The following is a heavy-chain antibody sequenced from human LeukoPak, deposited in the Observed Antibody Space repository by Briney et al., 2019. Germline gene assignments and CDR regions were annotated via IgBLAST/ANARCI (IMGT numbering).Heavy chain of an antibody. J-gene: IGHJ6*03. D-gene: IGHD4-11*01. CDR2: IWYDGSNK. CDR1: GFTFSSYG. V-gene: IGHV3-33*06. CDR3: AKARLQSSVYYMDV. Sequence: GRSLRLSCAASGFTFSSYGMHWVRQAPGKGLEWVAVIWYDGSNKYYADSVKGRFTISRDNSKNTLYLQMNSLRAEDTAVYYCAKARLQSSVYYMDVWGKGTTVTVSS.